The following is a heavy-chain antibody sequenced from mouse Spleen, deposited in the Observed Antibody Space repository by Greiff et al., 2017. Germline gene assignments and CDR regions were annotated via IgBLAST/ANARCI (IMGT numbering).Heavy chain of an antibody. CDR3: ARSTLTGTGMGAWFAY. J-gene: IGHJ3*01. Sequence: VHVKQSMAELVRPGASVKLSCTASGFNIKNTYMHWVKQRPEQGLEWIGRIDPANGNTKYAPKFQGKATITADTSSNTAYLQLSSLTSEDTAIYYCARSTLTGTGMGAWFAYWGQGTLVTVSA. CDR2: IDPANGNT. CDR1: GFNIKNTY. V-gene: IGHV14-3*01. D-gene: IGHD4-1*01.